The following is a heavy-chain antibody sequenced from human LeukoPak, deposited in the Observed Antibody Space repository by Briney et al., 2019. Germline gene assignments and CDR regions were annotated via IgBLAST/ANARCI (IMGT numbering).Heavy chain of an antibody. CDR2: INTNTGNP. D-gene: IGHD6-13*01. Sequence: ASVKVSCKASGYTFTSYAMNWVRQAPGQGLEWMGWINTNTGNPTYAQGFTGRFVFSLDTSVSTAYLQISSLKAEDTAVYYCARDAAISIAAAGTFFWFDPWGQGTLVTVSS. CDR1: GYTFTSYA. V-gene: IGHV7-4-1*02. J-gene: IGHJ5*02. CDR3: ARDAAISIAAAGTFFWFDP.